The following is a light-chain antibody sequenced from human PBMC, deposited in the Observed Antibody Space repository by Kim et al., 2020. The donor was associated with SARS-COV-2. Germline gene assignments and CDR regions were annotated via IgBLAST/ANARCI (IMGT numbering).Light chain of an antibody. V-gene: IGKV3-15*01. Sequence: SVAPGEKATLSCRASQSVSTNVAWYQQKPGQAPRLLMYGTSTRATGIPGRFSGSGSGTEFTLTISSLQSEDFAVYYCQQYNNLRTFGQGTKVDIK. CDR2: GTS. CDR3: QQYNNLRT. J-gene: IGKJ1*01. CDR1: QSVSTN.